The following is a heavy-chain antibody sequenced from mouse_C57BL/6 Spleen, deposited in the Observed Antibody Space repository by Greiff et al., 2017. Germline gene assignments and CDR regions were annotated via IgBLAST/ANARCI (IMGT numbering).Heavy chain of an antibody. Sequence: VQLQQPGAELVKPGASVKMSCKASGYTFTSYWITWVKPRPGQGLEWIGDIYPGSGSTNYNEKFKSTATLTVDTSSSTAYMQSSSLTSEDSAVYYCARGVYYDYDGDYWGQGTTLTVAS. J-gene: IGHJ2*01. CDR3: ARGVYYDYDGDY. CDR1: GYTFTSYW. V-gene: IGHV1-55*01. CDR2: IYPGSGST. D-gene: IGHD2-4*01.